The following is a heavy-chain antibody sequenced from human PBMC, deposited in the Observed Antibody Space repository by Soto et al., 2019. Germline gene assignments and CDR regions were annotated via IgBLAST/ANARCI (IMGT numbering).Heavy chain of an antibody. CDR1: GYTFTSYG. V-gene: IGHV1-18*01. Sequence: ASVKVSCKASGYTFTSYGISWVRQAPGQGLEWMGWISAYNGNTNYAQKLQGRVTMTTDTSTSTAYMELRSLRSDDTAVYYCARDGYDFWSGYPAYYGMDVWGQGTTVTVS. J-gene: IGHJ6*02. D-gene: IGHD3-3*01. CDR2: ISAYNGNT. CDR3: ARDGYDFWSGYPAYYGMDV.